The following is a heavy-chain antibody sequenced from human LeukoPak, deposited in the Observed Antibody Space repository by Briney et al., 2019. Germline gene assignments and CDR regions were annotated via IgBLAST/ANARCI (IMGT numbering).Heavy chain of an antibody. Sequence: GGSLRLSCAASGFTFSDYGMHWVRQPLGKGLEWVAVIWFDGSNKYYADSVKGRFTVSRDDSKHTVYLQMNSLRAEDTAVYYCARDFDSTGYYPFDLPDYWGQGTLVTVSS. D-gene: IGHD3-22*01. V-gene: IGHV3-33*01. J-gene: IGHJ4*02. CDR2: IWFDGSNK. CDR3: ARDFDSTGYYPFDLPDY. CDR1: GFTFSDYG.